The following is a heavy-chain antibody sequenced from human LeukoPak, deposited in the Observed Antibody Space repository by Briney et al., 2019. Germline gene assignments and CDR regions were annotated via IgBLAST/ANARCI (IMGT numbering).Heavy chain of an antibody. J-gene: IGHJ3*02. CDR3: AREKPNYGGPPENAFDI. V-gene: IGHV1-69*05. Sequence: SVKVSCKASGGTFSSYAISWVRQAPGQGLEWMGGIIPIFGTANYAQKFQGRVTITTHESTSTAYMELSSLRSEDTAVYYCAREKPNYGGPPENAFDIWGQGTMVTVSS. D-gene: IGHD4-23*01. CDR2: IIPIFGTA. CDR1: GGTFSSYA.